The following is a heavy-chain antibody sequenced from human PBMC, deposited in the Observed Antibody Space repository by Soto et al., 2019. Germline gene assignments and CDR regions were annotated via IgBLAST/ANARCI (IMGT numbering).Heavy chain of an antibody. CDR3: AKDHSSGSGWYGLLDY. J-gene: IGHJ4*02. V-gene: IGHV3-9*01. D-gene: IGHD6-19*01. CDR2: ISWNSGSI. CDR1: GFTFDDYA. Sequence: GGSLRLSCAASGFTFDDYAMHWVRQAPGKGLEWVSGISWNSGSIGYADSVKGRFTISRDNAKNSLYLQMNSLRAEDTALYYCAKDHSSGSGWYGLLDYWGQGTLVTVSS.